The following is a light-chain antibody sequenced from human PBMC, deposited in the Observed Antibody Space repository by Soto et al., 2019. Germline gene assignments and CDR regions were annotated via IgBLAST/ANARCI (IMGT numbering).Light chain of an antibody. CDR2: FVS. J-gene: IGKJ4*01. Sequence: IVMTQSPLSLPVTPGEPASISCRSSQSLLHSNGNTYLDWYLQKPGQSPQLLIYFVSTRAAGVPDRFSGSGSGTDFTLKISRVGAEDVGVYYCMQAIETPLSFGGGTKVEIK. CDR1: QSLLHSNGNTY. V-gene: IGKV2-28*01. CDR3: MQAIETPLS.